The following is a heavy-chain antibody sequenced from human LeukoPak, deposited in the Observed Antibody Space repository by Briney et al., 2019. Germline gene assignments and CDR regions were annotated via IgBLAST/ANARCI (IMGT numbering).Heavy chain of an antibody. CDR1: GFTFSSYG. J-gene: IGHJ4*02. CDR2: IQYDGSDK. V-gene: IGHV3-30*02. CDR3: AKDSRCSSITCYYFDY. D-gene: IGHD2-2*01. Sequence: GGSLSLSCAASGFTFSSYGMHWVRQAPGKGLEWVAFIQYDGSDKYYADSVKGRFTISRDNSKNTLYLQMNSLRAEDTAVYYCAKDSRCSSITCYYFDYWGQGTLVTVSS.